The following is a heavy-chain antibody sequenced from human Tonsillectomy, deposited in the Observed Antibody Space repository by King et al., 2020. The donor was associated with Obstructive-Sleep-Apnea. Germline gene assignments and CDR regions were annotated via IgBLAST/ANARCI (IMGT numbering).Heavy chain of an antibody. CDR3: AKDPEGGYPDAFAV. D-gene: IGHD2-15*01. J-gene: IGHJ3*01. CDR2: IPYDGSSE. V-gene: IGHV3-30*02. Sequence: VQLVESGGGVVQPGESLRLSCAASGFTFSNYGMHWVRQAPGKGLEWVAFIPYDGSSEYFADSVKGRFTISRDNSKNTLSLQMNSMRAEDTAVYYCAKDPEGGYPDAFAVWGQGTMVTVSS. CDR1: GFTFSNYG.